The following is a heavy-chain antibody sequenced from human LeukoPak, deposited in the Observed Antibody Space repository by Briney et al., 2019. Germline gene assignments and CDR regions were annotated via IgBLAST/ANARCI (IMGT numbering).Heavy chain of an antibody. CDR3: ATYLSSSSSLFDY. V-gene: IGHV1-24*01. D-gene: IGHD6-6*01. CDR1: GYTLSEVS. J-gene: IGHJ4*02. Sequence: ASVMVSCKVSGYTLSEVSMHWVRQHPGKGLEWMGGFSPENGEAVYAQKFQGRVTMTEDTSTDTATMDLSSLRSEDTAVYFCATYLSSSSSLFDYCGQGTLMTVS. CDR2: FSPENGEA.